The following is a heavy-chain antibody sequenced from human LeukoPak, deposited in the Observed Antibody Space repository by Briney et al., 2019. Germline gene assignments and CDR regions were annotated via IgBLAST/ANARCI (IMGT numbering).Heavy chain of an antibody. D-gene: IGHD4-17*01. Sequence: GGSLRLSCAASGFTFSSYGMSWVRQAPGKGLEWVSAISGSGGSTYYADSVKGRFTISRDNSKNTLYLQMNSLRAEDTAVYYCAKQTGPYGDYGGNFDYWGQGTLVTVSS. V-gene: IGHV3-23*01. CDR3: AKQTGPYGDYGGNFDY. CDR1: GFTFSSYG. J-gene: IGHJ4*02. CDR2: ISGSGGST.